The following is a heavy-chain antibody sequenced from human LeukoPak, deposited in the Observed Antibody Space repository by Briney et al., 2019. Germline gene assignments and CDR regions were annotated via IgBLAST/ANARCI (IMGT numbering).Heavy chain of an antibody. D-gene: IGHD3-3*01. J-gene: IGHJ2*01. CDR3: ARAPLITIFGVVMPRYFDL. CDR1: GGSISSYY. V-gene: IGHV4-59*01. CDR2: IYYSGST. Sequence: PSETLSLTCTVSGGSISSYYWSWIRQPPGKGLEWIGYIYYSGSTNYNPSLKSRVTISVDTSKNQFSLKLSSVTAADTAVYYCARAPLITIFGVVMPRYFDLWGRGTLVTVSS.